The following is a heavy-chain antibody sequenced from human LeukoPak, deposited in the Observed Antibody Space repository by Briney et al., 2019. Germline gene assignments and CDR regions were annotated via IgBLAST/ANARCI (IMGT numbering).Heavy chain of an antibody. CDR1: GFTFSSYW. J-gene: IGHJ6*02. V-gene: IGHV3-7*01. CDR2: VKQDGSEK. CDR3: AREFSSIAPYYSYYYAMDV. Sequence: GGSLRLSCAASGFTFSSYWMSWVRQAPGKGVEWVANVKQDGSEKYYVDSVKGRFTISRDNAKNSLYLQMNSLRAEDTAVYYCAREFSSIAPYYSYYYAMDVWGQGTTVTVSS. D-gene: IGHD6-6*01.